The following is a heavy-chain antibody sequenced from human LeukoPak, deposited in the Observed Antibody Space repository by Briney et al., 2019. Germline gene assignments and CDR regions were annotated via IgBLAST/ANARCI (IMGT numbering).Heavy chain of an antibody. CDR3: ARDHSTGGN. CDR1: GYTFTNYG. J-gene: IGHJ4*02. Sequence: GASVKVSCKASGYTFTNYGISWVRQAPGQGLEWMGIINPTGGSTSYAQKFQGRVTMTTDTSTSTVYMELSSLRSEDTAVYYCARDHSTGGNWGQGTLVTVSS. V-gene: IGHV1-46*01. D-gene: IGHD2-8*02. CDR2: INPTGGST.